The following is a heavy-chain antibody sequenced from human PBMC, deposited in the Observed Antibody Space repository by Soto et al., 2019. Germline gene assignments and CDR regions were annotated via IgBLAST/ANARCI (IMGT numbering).Heavy chain of an antibody. Sequence: QVQLEESGGGVVQPGRSLRLSCAASGFTFSSYGMHWVRQAPGKGLEWVAVIWYDGSNKYYADSVKGRFTISRDNAKNSLYLQMNSLRAEDTAVYYCARERSVGWGQGTLVTVSS. V-gene: IGHV3-33*01. D-gene: IGHD1-26*01. J-gene: IGHJ4*02. CDR1: GFTFSSYG. CDR3: ARERSVG. CDR2: IWYDGSNK.